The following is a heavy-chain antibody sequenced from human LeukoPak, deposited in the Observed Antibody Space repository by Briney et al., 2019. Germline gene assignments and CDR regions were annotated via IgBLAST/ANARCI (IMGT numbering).Heavy chain of an antibody. D-gene: IGHD6-13*01. V-gene: IGHV3-20*04. J-gene: IGHJ4*02. Sequence: PGGSLRLSCAASGFTFSSYAMSWVRQAPGKGLEWVSAISGSGGSTGYADSVKGRFTISRDNAKNSLYLQMNSLRAEDTALYYCARDIAAAGNYWGQGTLVTVSS. CDR1: GFTFSSYA. CDR3: ARDIAAAGNY. CDR2: ISGSGGST.